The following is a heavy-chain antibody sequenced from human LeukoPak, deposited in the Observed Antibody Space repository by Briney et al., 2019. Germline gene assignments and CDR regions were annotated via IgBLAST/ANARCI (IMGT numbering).Heavy chain of an antibody. CDR2: IWYDGSNK. CDR3: AKDRNPITMVRGVIRMHFDY. CDR1: GFTFSSYG. D-gene: IGHD3-10*01. V-gene: IGHV3-33*06. Sequence: GRSLGLSCAASGFTFSSYGMHWVRQAPGKGLEWVAVIWYDGSNKYYADSVKGRFTISRDNSKNTLYLQMNSLRAEDTAVYYCAKDRNPITMVRGVIRMHFDYWGQGTLVTVSS. J-gene: IGHJ4*02.